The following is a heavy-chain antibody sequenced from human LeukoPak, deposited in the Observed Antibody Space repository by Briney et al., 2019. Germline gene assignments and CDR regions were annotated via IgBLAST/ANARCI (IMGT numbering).Heavy chain of an antibody. CDR2: IKSDGITI. Sequence: GGSLRLSCAASGFTFSNYMMHWVRQAPGKGLVWVSRIKSDGITITYADSVKGRFTISRDNAKNSLYLQMNSLRAEDTAVYYCAREDGIAVVLWGQGTLVTVSS. CDR3: AREDGIAVVL. J-gene: IGHJ4*02. D-gene: IGHD6-19*01. V-gene: IGHV3-74*01. CDR1: GFTFSNYM.